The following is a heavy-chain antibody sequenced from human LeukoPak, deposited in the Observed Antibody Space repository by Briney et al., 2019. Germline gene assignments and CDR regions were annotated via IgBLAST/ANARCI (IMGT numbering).Heavy chain of an antibody. D-gene: IGHD5-24*01. V-gene: IGHV3-30*18. CDR2: ISHGGGKE. Sequence: GGSLRLSCVASGFTFNSYVMHWVRQAPGKGLEWVALISHGGGKEHYAESVKGRFTISRDNSRNTVYLQMSSLRSDDTAIYYCAKTLDGFWPQFDFWDQGTLLTVSS. CDR1: GFTFNSYV. CDR3: AKTLDGFWPQFDF. J-gene: IGHJ4*02.